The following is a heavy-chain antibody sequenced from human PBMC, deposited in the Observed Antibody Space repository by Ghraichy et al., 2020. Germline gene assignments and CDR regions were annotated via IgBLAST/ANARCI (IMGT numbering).Heavy chain of an antibody. J-gene: IGHJ4*02. Sequence: SGPTLVKPTETLTLTCTVSGFSLSNARMGVSWIRQPPGKALEWLAHIFSNDEKSYSTSLKSRLTISKDTSKSQVVLTMTNMDPVDTATYYCARIRNQDGGSTYYFDYWGQGTLVTVSS. D-gene: IGHD2/OR15-2a*01. CDR2: IFSNDEK. CDR1: GFSLSNARMG. CDR3: ARIRNQDGGSTYYFDY. V-gene: IGHV2-26*01.